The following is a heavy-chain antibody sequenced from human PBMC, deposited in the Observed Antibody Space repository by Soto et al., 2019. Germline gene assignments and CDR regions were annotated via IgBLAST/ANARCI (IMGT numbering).Heavy chain of an antibody. CDR3: VRGYSGTYPPRDY. CDR2: ISYDGSNK. Sequence: QVQVVESGGGVVQPGRSLRLSCAASGFTFSGSAMHWVRQAPGKGLEWVALISYDGSNKFYADSVKGRFTISRDNSKNTLYLQMNSLRPEDTAVYYCVRGYSGTYPPRDYWGQGTLVTVSS. CDR1: GFTFSGSA. J-gene: IGHJ4*02. V-gene: IGHV3-30-3*01. D-gene: IGHD1-26*01.